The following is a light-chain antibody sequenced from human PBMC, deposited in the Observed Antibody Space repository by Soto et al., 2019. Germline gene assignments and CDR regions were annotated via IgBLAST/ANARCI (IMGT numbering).Light chain of an antibody. V-gene: IGKV3-11*01. J-gene: IGKJ4*01. CDR2: DTS. CDR3: QQRASWPLT. Sequence: LTQSPAILSLSPGEKATLSCTASQSVDSYMAWYQQRPGQPPRLLIHDTSHRASGVPARFRGSGSGTDFTLTITSLEPEDFGVYYCQQRASWPLTFGGGTRVEI. CDR1: QSVDSY.